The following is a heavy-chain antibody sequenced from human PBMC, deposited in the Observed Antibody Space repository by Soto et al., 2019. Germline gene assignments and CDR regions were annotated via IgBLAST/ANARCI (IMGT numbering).Heavy chain of an antibody. CDR3: ARVRGNQLLGRFDP. V-gene: IGHV4-31*03. CDR1: GGSISSGGYY. Sequence: QVQLQESGPGLVKPSQTLSLTCTVSGGSISSGGYYWSWIRLHPGQAREWIGYIYLSGTTYYNPTLRSRVNISVDTSKNQFTLKLTSVTAADTAVYSYARVRGNQLLGRFDPWGQGTLVTVSS. CDR2: IYLSGTT. J-gene: IGHJ5*02. D-gene: IGHD2-2*01.